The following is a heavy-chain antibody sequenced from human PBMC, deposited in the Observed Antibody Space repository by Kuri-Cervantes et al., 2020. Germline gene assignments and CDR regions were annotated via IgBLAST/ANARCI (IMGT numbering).Heavy chain of an antibody. Sequence: GSLRLSCAVSGYSLSSGSYWGWIRQPPGKGLEWIGAIYHGGTTYYNPSLKSRDTISVDTSKNQFSLKLSSVTAADTAVYYCARGLDTRRRAFYRPNGSGSYTAFDIWGQGTMVTVSS. CDR1: GYSLSSGSY. CDR2: IYHGGTT. V-gene: IGHV4-38-2*01. D-gene: IGHD3-10*01. J-gene: IGHJ3*02. CDR3: ARGLDTRRRAFYRPNGSGSYTAFDI.